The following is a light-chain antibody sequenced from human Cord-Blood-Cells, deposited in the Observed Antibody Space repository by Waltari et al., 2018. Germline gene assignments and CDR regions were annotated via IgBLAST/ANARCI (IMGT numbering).Light chain of an antibody. CDR3: SSYTSSSTWV. Sequence: QSALTQPASVSGSPGQSITISCTGTSSDVGGYNYVSWYQQHPGKAPKLMIYDVSNRPSGVSNRFSGSKSGNTASLPISGLQAEGEADYYCSSYTSSSTWVFGGGTKLTVL. CDR1: SSDVGGYNY. CDR2: DVS. V-gene: IGLV2-14*01. J-gene: IGLJ3*02.